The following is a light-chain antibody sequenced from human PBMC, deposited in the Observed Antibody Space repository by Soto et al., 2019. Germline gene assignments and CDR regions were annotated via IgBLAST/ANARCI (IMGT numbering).Light chain of an antibody. V-gene: IGKV3-20*01. CDR3: MQRTHVPIT. CDR2: GAS. Sequence: IVWTHAPGTLSLSPGERATLSFMSSQSVSNNYLAWYQQKPGQAPRLLIYGASNRATGIPDRFSGSGSGTDFTLTISRLEPEDVGVYYCMQRTHVPITFGQGTRLEIK. J-gene: IGKJ5*01. CDR1: QSVSNNY.